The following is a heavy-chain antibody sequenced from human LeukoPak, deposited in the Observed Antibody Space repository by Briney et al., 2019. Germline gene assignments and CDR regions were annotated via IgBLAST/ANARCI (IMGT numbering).Heavy chain of an antibody. Sequence: ASVKVSCEASGYTFTSYGISWVRQAPGQGLEWMGWISAYNGNTNYAQKLQGRVTMTTDTSTSTAYMELRSLRSDDTAVYYCARDHGDYEAIDNWFDPWGQGTLVTVSS. CDR1: GYTFTSYG. J-gene: IGHJ5*02. CDR3: ARDHGDYEAIDNWFDP. D-gene: IGHD4-17*01. CDR2: ISAYNGNT. V-gene: IGHV1-18*01.